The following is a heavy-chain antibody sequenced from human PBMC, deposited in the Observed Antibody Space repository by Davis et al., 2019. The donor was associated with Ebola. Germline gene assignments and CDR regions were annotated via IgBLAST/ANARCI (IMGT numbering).Heavy chain of an antibody. V-gene: IGHV3-74*01. CDR1: GFTFSSYW. CDR3: ARDSYSSGWFGGYNWFDP. Sequence: GESLKISCAASGFTFSSYWMHWVRQAPGKGLVWVSRINSDGSSTSYADSVKGRFTISRDNAKNTLYLQMNSLRAEDTAVYYRARDSYSSGWFGGYNWFDPWGQGTLVTVSS. J-gene: IGHJ5*02. D-gene: IGHD6-19*01. CDR2: INSDGSST.